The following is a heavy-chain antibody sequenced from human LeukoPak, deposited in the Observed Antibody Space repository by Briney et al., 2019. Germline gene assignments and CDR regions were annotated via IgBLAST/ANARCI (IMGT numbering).Heavy chain of an antibody. CDR3: ARTNVYGYDH. V-gene: IGHV3-7*03. CDR1: GSTFSTYW. D-gene: IGHD5-18*01. Sequence: GGFLRLSCAASGSTFSTYWATWVRKAPGKGLEWVANIRQDGGETKYVDSVKGRFTISRGNPKNSLYLQMDNLRAEDTAVYYCARTNVYGYDHWGQGTPVTVSS. J-gene: IGHJ5*02. CDR2: IRQDGGET.